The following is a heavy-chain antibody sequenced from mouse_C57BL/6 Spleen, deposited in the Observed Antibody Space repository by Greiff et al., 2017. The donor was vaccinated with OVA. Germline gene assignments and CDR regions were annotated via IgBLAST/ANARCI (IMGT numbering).Heavy chain of an antibody. Sequence: EVQLQQSGAELVRPGSSVKMSCKASGYTFTSYGINWVKQRPGQGLEWLGFIYSGNGYTEYNEKFKCKATLTSDTSSSTAYMQLSSLTAEDSAIYFCAYLTGTVWGQGTTLTVSS. CDR3: AYLTGTV. CDR1: GYTFTSYG. D-gene: IGHD4-1*01. V-gene: IGHV1-58*01. CDR2: IYSGNGYT. J-gene: IGHJ2*01.